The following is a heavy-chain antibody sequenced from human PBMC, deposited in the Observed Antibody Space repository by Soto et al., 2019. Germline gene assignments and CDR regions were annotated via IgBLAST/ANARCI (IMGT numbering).Heavy chain of an antibody. CDR3: ARSATFGGGSPNWYLDV. CDR1: GYTFTSYA. CDR2: INTNTGNP. J-gene: IGHJ2*01. D-gene: IGHD3-16*01. V-gene: IGHV7-4-1*01. Sequence: QVQLVQSGSELKKPGASVKVSCKASGYTFTSYAMNWVRQAPGQGLEWMGWINTNTGNPTYAQGFTGRFVFSLDTSVSTGYLQICSRKAEDTAVYYFARSATFGGGSPNWYLDVWGRGTLVTVSS.